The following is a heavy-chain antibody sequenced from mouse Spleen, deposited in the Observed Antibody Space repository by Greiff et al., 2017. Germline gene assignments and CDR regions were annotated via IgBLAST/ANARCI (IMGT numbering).Heavy chain of an antibody. CDR2: IYPRSGNT. CDR3: AREETAY. CDR1: GYTFTSYG. Sequence: VKLMESGAELARPGASVKLSCKASGYTFTSYGISWVKQRTGQGLEWIGEIYPRSGNTYYNEKFKGKATLTADKSSSTAYMELRSLTSEDSAVYFCAREETAYWGQGTLVTVSA. J-gene: IGHJ3*01. V-gene: IGHV1-81*01.